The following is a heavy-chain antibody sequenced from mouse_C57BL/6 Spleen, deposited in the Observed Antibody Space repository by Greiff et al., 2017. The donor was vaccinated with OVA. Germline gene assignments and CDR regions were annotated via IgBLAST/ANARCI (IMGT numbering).Heavy chain of an antibody. CDR1: GYAFTNYL. J-gene: IGHJ4*01. CDR3: ARGQLRGPMDY. CDR2: INPGSGGT. D-gene: IGHD3-2*02. Sequence: VMLVESGAELVRPGTSVKVSCKASGYAFTNYLIEWVKQRPGQGLEWIGVINPGSGGTNYNEKFKGKATLTADKSSSTAYMQLSSLTSEDSAVYFCARGQLRGPMDYWGQGTSVTVSS. V-gene: IGHV1-54*01.